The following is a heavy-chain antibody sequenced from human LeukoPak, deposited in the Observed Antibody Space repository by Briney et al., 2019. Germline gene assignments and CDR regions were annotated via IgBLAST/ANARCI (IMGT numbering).Heavy chain of an antibody. V-gene: IGHV3-49*03. Sequence: GGSLRLSCTASGFTFGDYAMSWFRQAPGKGLEWVGFIRGKAYGGTTEYAASVKGRFTISRDDSKSIAYLQMNSLKTEDTAVYYCTRGYLGAGYYYYYMDVWGKGTTVTISS. CDR1: GFTFGDYA. CDR3: TRGYLGAGYYYYYMDV. J-gene: IGHJ6*03. CDR2: IRGKAYGGTT. D-gene: IGHD3-16*01.